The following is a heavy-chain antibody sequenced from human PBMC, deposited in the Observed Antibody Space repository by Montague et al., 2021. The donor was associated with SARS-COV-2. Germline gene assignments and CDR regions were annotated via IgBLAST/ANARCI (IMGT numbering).Heavy chain of an antibody. CDR1: GGSISNYY. CDR2: IYASGNT. Sequence: SETLSLTCTVSGGSISNYYWSWIRQPAGQGLEWIWRIYASGNTNYNPSLTSRVPMSVDTSRDQFSLTLSSVTAADTAVYYCSRDMPRSYYYDSGTYTWGGYGMDVWGQGTTVAVSS. V-gene: IGHV4-4*07. CDR3: SRDMPRSYYYDSGTYTWGGYGMDV. D-gene: IGHD3-10*01. J-gene: IGHJ6*02.